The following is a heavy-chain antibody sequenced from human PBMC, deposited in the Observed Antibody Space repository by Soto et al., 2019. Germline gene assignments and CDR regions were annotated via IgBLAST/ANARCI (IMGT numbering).Heavy chain of an antibody. J-gene: IGHJ6*03. CDR1: GFAFSSYW. D-gene: IGHD3-3*01. CDR2: INSDGTST. V-gene: IGHV3-74*01. CDR3: ARDGWDLEWLLRVYSYTDV. Sequence: EVQLVESGGGLVQPGGSLRLSCAVSGFAFSSYWMHWVRQTPGKGLVWVSRINSDGTSTAYADSVKGRFTISRDNAKDTLYLEMNSLRAEDTAVYYCARDGWDLEWLLRVYSYTDVWGKGTTVTVSS.